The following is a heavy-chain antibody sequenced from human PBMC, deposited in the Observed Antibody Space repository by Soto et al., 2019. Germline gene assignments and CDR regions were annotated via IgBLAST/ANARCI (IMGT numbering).Heavy chain of an antibody. V-gene: IGHV4-30-2*02. J-gene: IGHJ6*02. CDR2: IYHSGST. Sequence: SETLSLTCAVSGGSISSGGYSWSWIRQPPGKGLEWIGYIYHSGSTYYNPSLKSRVTISVDTSKNQFSLKLSSVTAADTAVYYCARRGYGPGFPYYYGMDVWGQGTTVTVSS. CDR1: GGSISSGGYS. D-gene: IGHD3-10*01. CDR3: ARRGYGPGFPYYYGMDV.